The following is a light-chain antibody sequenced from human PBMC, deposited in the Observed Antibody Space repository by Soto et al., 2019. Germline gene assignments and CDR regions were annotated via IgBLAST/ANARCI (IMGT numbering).Light chain of an antibody. J-gene: IGKJ2*01. Sequence: EIVLTQSPATLSLSPGERATVSCSASQSVSSYLAWYQQKPGQAPRLLIYDASNMATGIPARFSGSASGTDFTLTISSLALEDFAVYYCQQRSNWPTYTFGKGNKLEIK. CDR3: QQRSNWPTYT. CDR2: DAS. CDR1: QSVSSY. V-gene: IGKV3-11*01.